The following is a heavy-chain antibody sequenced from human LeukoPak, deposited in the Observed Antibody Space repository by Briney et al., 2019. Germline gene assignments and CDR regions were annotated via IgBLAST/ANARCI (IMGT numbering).Heavy chain of an antibody. J-gene: IGHJ4*02. V-gene: IGHV3-73*01. CDR3: TSMILNYYDSSGLTSEDY. CDR1: GFTFSGSA. CDR2: IRSKANSYAT. D-gene: IGHD3-22*01. Sequence: GGSLRLSCAASGFTFSGSAMHWVRQASGKGLEWVGRIRSKANSYATAYAASVKGRFTISRDDSKNTAYLQMNSLKTEDTAVYYCTSMILNYYDSSGLTSEDYWGQGTLVTVSS.